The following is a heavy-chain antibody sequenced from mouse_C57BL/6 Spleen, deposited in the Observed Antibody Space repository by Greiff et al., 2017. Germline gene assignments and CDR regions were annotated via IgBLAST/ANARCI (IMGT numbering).Heavy chain of an antibody. V-gene: IGHV5-17*01. D-gene: IGHD2-1*01. CDR2: ISSGSSTI. J-gene: IGHJ4*01. CDR3: ARLDYYGNIYAMDY. CDR1: GFTFSDYG. Sequence: EVKLVESGGGLVKPGGSLKLSCAASGFTFSDYGMHWVRQAPEKGLEWVAYISSGSSTIYYADTVKGRFTISRDNAKNTLFLQMTSLRSEDTAMYYCARLDYYGNIYAMDYWGQGTSVTVSS.